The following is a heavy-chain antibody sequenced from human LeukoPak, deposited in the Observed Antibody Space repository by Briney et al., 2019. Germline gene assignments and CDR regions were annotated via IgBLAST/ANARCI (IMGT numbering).Heavy chain of an antibody. D-gene: IGHD3-10*01. J-gene: IGHJ4*02. CDR1: GFTFSSYA. V-gene: IGHV3-23*01. CDR2: IVHSGGST. Sequence: GGSLRLSCAASGFTFSSYAMSWVRQAPGKGLEWVSGIVHSGGSTYYADSVKGRFTISRDNSNNTLHLQVNSLRAEDTAVYYCAKTRSGSCYDAIDSWGQGTLVTVSS. CDR3: AKTRSGSCYDAIDS.